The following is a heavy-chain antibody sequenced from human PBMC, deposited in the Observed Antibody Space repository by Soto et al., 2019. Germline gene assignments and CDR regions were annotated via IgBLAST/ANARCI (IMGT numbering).Heavy chain of an antibody. Sequence: ASVKVSCKASGYTLTNYDINWVRQATGQGLEWMGWMNPNSGDTGYAQKFQGRVTMTRNTSIGTAYMELSSLKSEDTAIYYCATGPTGTTHYYMDVWGKGTTVTVSS. V-gene: IGHV1-8*01. J-gene: IGHJ6*03. D-gene: IGHD1-1*01. CDR2: MNPNSGDT. CDR3: ATGPTGTTHYYMDV. CDR1: GYTLTNYD.